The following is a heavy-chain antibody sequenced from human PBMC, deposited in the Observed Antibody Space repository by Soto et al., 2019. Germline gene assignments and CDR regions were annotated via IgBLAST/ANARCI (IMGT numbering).Heavy chain of an antibody. Sequence: ASVKVSCKASGYTFTAFYLYWVRQAPGQGLEWMGRINPKTGDTNYAPKFLGRVTMTRDTSISTAYMELSSLTSDDTAFYYCATLQQPPNGIDYSGQVTRVTVSP. CDR1: GYTFTAFY. CDR3: ATLQQPPNGIDY. CDR2: INPKTGDT. D-gene: IGHD2-8*01. V-gene: IGHV1-2*06. J-gene: IGHJ4*02.